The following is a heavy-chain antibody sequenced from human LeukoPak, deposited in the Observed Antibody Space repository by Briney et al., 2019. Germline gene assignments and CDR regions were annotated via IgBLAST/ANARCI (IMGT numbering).Heavy chain of an antibody. D-gene: IGHD3-22*01. J-gene: IGHJ4*02. CDR3: AEVYYYDSSGYPVGNY. Sequence: GGSLRLSCAASGFTFSSYAMSWVRQAPGKGLEWVSAISGSGGSTYYADSVKGRFTISRDNSKNTLYLQMNSLRAEDTAVYYCAEVYYYDSSGYPVGNYWGQGTLVTVSS. CDR2: ISGSGGST. V-gene: IGHV3-23*01. CDR1: GFTFSSYA.